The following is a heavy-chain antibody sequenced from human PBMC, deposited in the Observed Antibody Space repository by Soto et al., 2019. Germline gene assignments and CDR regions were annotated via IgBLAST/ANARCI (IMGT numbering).Heavy chain of an antibody. V-gene: IGHV3-23*01. J-gene: IGHJ4*02. CDR2: ISGSGGST. D-gene: IGHD3-3*01. Sequence: GGSLRLSCAASGFPLRSYAMSWVRQAPGKGLEWVSGISGSGGSTYFADSVKGRFTISRDNSKNTLYLQMNSLRAEDTAVYYCAKDGGNDFSSGYYMDYWGQGTLVTVSS. CDR1: GFPLRSYA. CDR3: AKDGGNDFSSGYYMDY.